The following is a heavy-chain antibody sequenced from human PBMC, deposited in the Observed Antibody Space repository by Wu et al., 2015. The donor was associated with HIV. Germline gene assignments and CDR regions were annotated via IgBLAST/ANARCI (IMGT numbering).Heavy chain of an antibody. V-gene: IGHV1-2*02. J-gene: IGHJ4*01. CDR3: ASRLYDSSVILLLLDY. CDR1: GYTFTGYY. D-gene: IGHD3-22*01. CDR2: INPNSGGT. Sequence: QVQLVQSGAEVKKPGASVKVSCKASGYTFTGYYMHWVRQAPGQGLEWMGWINPNSGGTNYAQKFQGRVTITADESTSTAYMELSSLRSEDTACITCASRLYDSSVILLLLDY.